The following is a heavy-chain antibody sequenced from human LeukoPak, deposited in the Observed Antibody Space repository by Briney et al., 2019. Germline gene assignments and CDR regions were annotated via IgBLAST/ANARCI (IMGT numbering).Heavy chain of an antibody. Sequence: ASVKDSRKASGYTFTGYYMHWVRQAPGQGLEWMGWINPNSGGTNYAQKFQGRVTMTRDTSISTAYMELSRLRSDDTAVYYCARDRGSSSFAARWGQGTLVTVSS. D-gene: IGHD6-6*01. CDR3: ARDRGSSSFAAR. V-gene: IGHV1-2*02. CDR1: GYTFTGYY. CDR2: INPNSGGT. J-gene: IGHJ4*02.